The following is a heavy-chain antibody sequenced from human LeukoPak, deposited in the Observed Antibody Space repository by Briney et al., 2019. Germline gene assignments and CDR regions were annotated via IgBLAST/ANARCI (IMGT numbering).Heavy chain of an antibody. V-gene: IGHV2-5*02. Sequence: ESGPTLVNPTQTLTLTCTFSGFSLSTSGVDVGWIRQPPGKALEWLALIYWDDDKRYSPSLKSRVTITKDTSKNQVVLTMTNMDPVDTATYYCARRLSSRSKRGPYYFDYWGQGTLVTVSS. J-gene: IGHJ4*02. CDR3: ARRLSSRSKRGPYYFDY. CDR2: IYWDDDK. D-gene: IGHD3-22*01. CDR1: GFSLSTSGVD.